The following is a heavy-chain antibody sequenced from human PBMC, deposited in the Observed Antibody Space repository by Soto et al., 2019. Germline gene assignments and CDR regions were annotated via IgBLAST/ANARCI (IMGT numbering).Heavy chain of an antibody. D-gene: IGHD6-19*01. CDR1: GGTFSTHV. Sequence: QVQLVQSGAEVKKPGSSVKVSCKTSGGTFSTHVIGWVRQAPGQGLEWMGGIVPKFGTTNYAHKFKGRVKITADESTSTAYMEVSSLTSEDTAVYYCVRGGSDNSGWYIWFDPWGQGTLDTVSS. CDR3: VRGGSDNSGWYIWFDP. CDR2: IVPKFGTT. V-gene: IGHV1-69*01. J-gene: IGHJ5*02.